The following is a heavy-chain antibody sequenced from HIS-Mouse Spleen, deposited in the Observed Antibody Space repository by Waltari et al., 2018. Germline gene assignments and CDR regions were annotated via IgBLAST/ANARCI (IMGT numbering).Heavy chain of an antibody. J-gene: IGHJ2*01. Sequence: QLQLQESGPGLVKPSETLSLTCTVSGGSISSSSYYWGWIRQPPGKGLEWIGSIYYSGSTNYNPSIKCRVTISVDTSKNQFSRKLSSVTAADTAVYYCAREIPYSSSWYDWYFDLWGRGTLVTVSS. CDR2: IYYSGST. D-gene: IGHD6-13*01. CDR1: GGSISSSSYY. V-gene: IGHV4-39*07. CDR3: AREIPYSSSWYDWYFDL.